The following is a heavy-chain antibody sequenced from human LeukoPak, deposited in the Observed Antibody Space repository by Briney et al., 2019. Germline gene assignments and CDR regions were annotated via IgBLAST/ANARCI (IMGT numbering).Heavy chain of an antibody. CDR2: IYYSGST. CDR1: GDSITSGTYY. D-gene: IGHD6-6*01. V-gene: IGHV4-61*01. J-gene: IGHJ3*02. Sequence: PSETLSLTCTVSGDSITSGTYYWGWIRQPPGKGLEWIGYIYYSGSTNYNPSLKSRVTISVDTSKNQFSLKLSSVTAADTAVYYCAREEYSSSLCAFDIWGQGTMVTVSS. CDR3: AREEYSSSLCAFDI.